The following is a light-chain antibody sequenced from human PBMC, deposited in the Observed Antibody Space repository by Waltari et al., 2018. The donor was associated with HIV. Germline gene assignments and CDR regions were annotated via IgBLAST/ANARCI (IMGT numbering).Light chain of an antibody. Sequence: QSALTQPRPVSGSPGQSVTISCSGASSGVGGYNYVPWYKQHPGKAPKGMMYEVNKRPSGVPDRFSGSKSGNTASLTISGLQAEDEADYYCCSYTGTYTFVFGGGTKLTVL. CDR3: CSYTGTYTFV. V-gene: IGLV2-11*01. CDR1: SSGVGGYNY. J-gene: IGLJ2*01. CDR2: EVN.